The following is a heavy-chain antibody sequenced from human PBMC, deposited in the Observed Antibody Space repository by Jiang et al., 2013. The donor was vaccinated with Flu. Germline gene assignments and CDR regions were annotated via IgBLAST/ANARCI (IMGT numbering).Heavy chain of an antibody. CDR1: GFSLSDVW. Sequence: VQLVESGGGLVKPGGSLRLSCAASGFSLSDVWMSWARQAPGKGLEWIGRIRRKIDGETTDYAAPVKGRFTISRDDPKNMLYLQMNSLKTEDTAVYYCVTPRFYGDYVGPWGQGTLVTVSS. J-gene: IGHJ5*02. D-gene: IGHD4-17*01. CDR2: IRRKIDGETT. V-gene: IGHV3-15*01. CDR3: VTPRFYGDYVGP.